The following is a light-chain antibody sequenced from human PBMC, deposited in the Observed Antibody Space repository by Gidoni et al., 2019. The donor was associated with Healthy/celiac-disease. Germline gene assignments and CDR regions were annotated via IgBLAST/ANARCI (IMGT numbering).Light chain of an antibody. V-gene: IGKV1-5*03. CDR1: QSISSW. J-gene: IGKJ2*01. Sequence: DIQLTQSPSTPSASVGDRVTITCRPSQSISSWLAWYQQKPGKAPKLLIYKASSLESGVPSRFGGSGSGTEFTLTISSLQPDDFATYYCQRYNSYSTFXXXTKLEIK. CDR2: KAS. CDR3: QRYNSYST.